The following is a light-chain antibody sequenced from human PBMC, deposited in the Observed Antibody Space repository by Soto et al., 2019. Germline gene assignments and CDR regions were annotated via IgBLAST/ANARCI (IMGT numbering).Light chain of an antibody. CDR1: PGAVTSTHW. J-gene: IGLJ3*02. Sequence: QAVVTQEPSLTVSPGGTVTLTCASSPGAVTSTHWPYWVQQKPGQAPRTMIHDTNVRHSWTPARFSGSLLGGKAALTLSGAQPEDEADYYCLLSYNGARVFGGGTKVTVL. CDR2: DTN. CDR3: LLSYNGARV. V-gene: IGLV7-46*01.